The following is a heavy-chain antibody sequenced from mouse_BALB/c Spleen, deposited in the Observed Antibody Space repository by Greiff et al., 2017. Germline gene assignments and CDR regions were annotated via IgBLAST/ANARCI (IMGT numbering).Heavy chain of an antibody. Sequence: EVMLVESGGGLVQPGGSLRLSCATSGFTFTDYYMSWVRQPPGKALEWLGFIRNKANGYTTEYSASVKGRFTISRDNSQSILYLQMNTLRAEDSATYYCARDGGSAWFAYWGQGTLVTVSA. CDR3: ARDGGSAWFAY. V-gene: IGHV7-3*02. J-gene: IGHJ3*01. CDR2: IRNKANGYTT. CDR1: GFTFTDYY.